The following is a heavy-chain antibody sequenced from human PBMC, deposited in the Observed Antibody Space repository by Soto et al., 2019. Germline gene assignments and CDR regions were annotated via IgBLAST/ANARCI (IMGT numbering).Heavy chain of an antibody. CDR2: VSYSGTT. D-gene: IGHD5-12*01. V-gene: IGHV4-59*01. J-gene: IGHJ4*02. CDR3: VRRGISPSRRGGYDLVPYFDR. Sequence: SETLSLTCSVSGGSITDSFWSWIRQSPGKGLEWIGYVSYSGTTDYNPSLTGRVTISSDTSKNQFSLKVRSVTAADTAVYYCVRRGISPSRRGGYDLVPYFDRWGQGTLVTVSS. CDR1: GGSITDSF.